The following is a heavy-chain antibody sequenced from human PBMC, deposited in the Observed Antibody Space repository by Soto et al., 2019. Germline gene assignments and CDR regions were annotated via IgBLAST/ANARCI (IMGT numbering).Heavy chain of an antibody. V-gene: IGHV1-69*01. Sequence: QVQLVQSGAEVKKPGSSVKVSCKASGGTFSSYAISWVRQAPGQGLEWMGGIIPIFGTANYAQKFQGRVPITADESTSTAYMELCSLRSEDTAVYYCARGSGVGATFCYYCGMDVWGQGTTVTVSS. CDR3: ARGSGVGATFCYYCGMDV. J-gene: IGHJ6*02. D-gene: IGHD1-26*01. CDR2: IIPIFGTA. CDR1: GGTFSSYA.